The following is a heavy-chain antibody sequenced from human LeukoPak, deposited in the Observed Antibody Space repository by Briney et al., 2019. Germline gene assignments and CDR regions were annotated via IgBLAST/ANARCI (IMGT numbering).Heavy chain of an antibody. CDR1: GFTVSSNY. Sequence: GGSLRLSCAASGFTVSSNYMSWVRQAPGKGLEWVSIIYSGGGTYYADSVKGRFTISRDSSKNTLYLQMNSLRAEDTAVYYCARVGYSSGWTRHWGQGTLVTVSS. D-gene: IGHD6-19*01. CDR3: ARVGYSSGWTRH. V-gene: IGHV3-53*01. CDR2: IYSGGGT. J-gene: IGHJ4*02.